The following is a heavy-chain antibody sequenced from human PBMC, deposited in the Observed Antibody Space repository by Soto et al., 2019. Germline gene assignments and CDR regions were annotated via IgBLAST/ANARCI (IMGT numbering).Heavy chain of an antibody. D-gene: IGHD4-17*01. CDR3: AKSLMTTRVGGMDV. V-gene: IGHV3-30*18. CDR1: GFTFSSYG. CDR2: ISYDGSNK. Sequence: GGSLRLSCAASGFTFSSYGMHWVRQAPGKGLEWVAVISYDGSNKYYADSVKGRFTISRDNSKNTLYLQMNSLRAEDTAVYYCAKSLMTTRVGGMDVWGQGTTVTVSS. J-gene: IGHJ6*02.